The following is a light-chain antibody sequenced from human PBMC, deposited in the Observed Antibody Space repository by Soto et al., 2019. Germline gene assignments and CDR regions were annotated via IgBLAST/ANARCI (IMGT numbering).Light chain of an antibody. V-gene: IGKV1-12*01. CDR3: QQTDSFPRT. J-gene: IGKJ1*01. Sequence: DIQMTQSPSSVSASVGDTVTITCRASQGVSNWVAWYQQRPGTAPKLLIYAASTLQTGVPSRFSGSGSGTDFTLTITSLQPEDFAAYHCQQTDSFPRTFGQGTKVEIK. CDR2: AAS. CDR1: QGVSNW.